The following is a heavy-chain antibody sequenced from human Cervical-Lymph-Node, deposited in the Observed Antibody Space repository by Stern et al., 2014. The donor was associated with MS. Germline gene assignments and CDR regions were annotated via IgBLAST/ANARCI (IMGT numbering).Heavy chain of an antibody. CDR2: ISHSGAT. CDR1: GGSISSRY. J-gene: IGHJ4*02. Sequence: QVQLVESGPGLVKPSETLSLTCAVSGGSISSRYWGWIRQPPGKGLEWICLISHSGATKYNPSLNRRVTISLDTSKTQSSLKVPSVTAADTAVYYCARLSTAVDFWGQGTLVTVSS. CDR3: ARLSTAVDF. V-gene: IGHV4-59*08.